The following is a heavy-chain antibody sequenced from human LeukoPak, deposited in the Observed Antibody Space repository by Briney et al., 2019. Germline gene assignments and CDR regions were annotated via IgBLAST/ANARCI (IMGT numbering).Heavy chain of an antibody. CDR2: FYYSGST. V-gene: IGHV4-61*01. CDR3: ASSGTTRNWFDP. J-gene: IGHJ5*02. CDR1: GGSVSSGRYY. Sequence: SETLSLTCTVSGGSVSSGRYYWSWIRQPPGKGLEWIGYFYYSGSTNYNPSLKSRVTISVDTSKNQFSLNLSSVTAADTAVYYCASSGTTRNWFDPWGQGTLVTVSS. D-gene: IGHD1-1*01.